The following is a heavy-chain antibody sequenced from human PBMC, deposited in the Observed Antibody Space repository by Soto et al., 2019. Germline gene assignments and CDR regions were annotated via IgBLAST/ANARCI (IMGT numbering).Heavy chain of an antibody. J-gene: IGHJ4*02. V-gene: IGHV1-69*19. Sequence: QVQLVQSGAEVKKPGSSVKVSCKTSGGIFRRHPIDWVRQAPGQGLEWMGGIVPQLGRVIYPRDFQGRVTIYADELTNTSHLELSGLTSEDTAVYYCASPRTYDYESSSYYGHQFDDWGQGTLVTVSS. CDR2: IVPQLGRV. D-gene: IGHD3-22*01. CDR1: GGIFRRHP. CDR3: ASPRTYDYESSSYYGHQFDD.